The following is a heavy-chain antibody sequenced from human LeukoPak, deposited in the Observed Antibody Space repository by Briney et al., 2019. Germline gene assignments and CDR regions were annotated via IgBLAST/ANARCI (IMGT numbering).Heavy chain of an antibody. Sequence: SETLSLTCTVSGGSISSSSYYWGWIRQPPGKGLEWIGSIYYRGSTYYNPSLKSRVTISVDTSKNQFSLKLSSVTAADTAVYYCARGVARSSKFHFSYYFDYWGQGTLVTVSS. J-gene: IGHJ4*02. CDR2: IYYRGST. CDR3: ARGVARSSKFHFSYYFDY. D-gene: IGHD6-6*01. V-gene: IGHV4-39*07. CDR1: GGSISSSSYY.